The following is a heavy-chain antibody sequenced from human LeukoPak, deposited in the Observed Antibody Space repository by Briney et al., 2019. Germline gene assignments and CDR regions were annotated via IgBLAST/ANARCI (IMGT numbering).Heavy chain of an antibody. Sequence: GESLKISCKGSGYSFTSYWIGWVRQMPGKGLEWMGIIYPGDSDTRYSPSFQGQVTISADKSISTAYLQWNSLKASDTAIYYCARQGEGGPRGYGAFDIWGQGTMVTVSS. J-gene: IGHJ3*02. D-gene: IGHD3-10*01. V-gene: IGHV5-51*01. CDR3: ARQGEGGPRGYGAFDI. CDR2: IYPGDSDT. CDR1: GYSFTSYW.